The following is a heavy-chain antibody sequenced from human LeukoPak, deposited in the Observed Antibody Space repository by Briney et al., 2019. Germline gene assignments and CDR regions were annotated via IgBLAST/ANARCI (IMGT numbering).Heavy chain of an antibody. Sequence: GASVKVSCKASGYTFTYRYLHWVRQAPGQGLEWMGIINPSGGSTSYAQKFQGRVTMTRDTSTSTVYMELSSLRSEDTAVYYCARGDYDFWSGYSTNWFDPWGQGTLVTVSS. CDR2: INPSGGST. D-gene: IGHD3-3*01. J-gene: IGHJ5*02. V-gene: IGHV1-46*01. CDR3: ARGDYDFWSGYSTNWFDP. CDR1: GYTFTYRY.